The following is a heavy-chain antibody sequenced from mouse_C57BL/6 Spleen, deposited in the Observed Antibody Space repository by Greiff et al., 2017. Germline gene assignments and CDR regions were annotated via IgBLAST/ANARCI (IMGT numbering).Heavy chain of an antibody. J-gene: IGHJ2*01. V-gene: IGHV1-50*01. CDR3: ATPVLPAHYFDY. Sequence: QVQLQQPGAELVKPGASVKLSCKASGYTFTSYWMQWVKQRPGQGLEWIGKINPSDGYTNYNQKFKGKATLTVDTSSSTAYMQLSSLTSEDSAVYYCATPVLPAHYFDYWGQGTTLTVSS. CDR2: INPSDGYT. CDR1: GYTFTSYW.